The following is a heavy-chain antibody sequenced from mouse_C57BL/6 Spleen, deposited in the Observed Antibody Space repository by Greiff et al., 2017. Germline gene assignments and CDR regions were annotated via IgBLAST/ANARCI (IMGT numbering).Heavy chain of an antibody. CDR2: ISDGGSYT. CDR3: ARDRDGYGYFDY. V-gene: IGHV5-4*01. D-gene: IGHD2-2*01. J-gene: IGHJ2*01. CDR1: GFTFSSYA. Sequence: EVKLMESGGGLVKPGGSLKLSCAASGFTFSSYAMSWVRQTPEKRLEWVATISDGGSYTYYPDNVKGRFTIARDNAKNNLYLQMSHLKSEDTAMYYCARDRDGYGYFDYWGQGTTLTVSS.